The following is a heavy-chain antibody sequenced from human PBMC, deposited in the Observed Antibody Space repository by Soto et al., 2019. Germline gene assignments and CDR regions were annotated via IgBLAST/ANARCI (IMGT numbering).Heavy chain of an antibody. CDR2: MNPNSGNT. CDR1: GYTFTSYD. V-gene: IGHV1-8*01. J-gene: IGHJ6*03. D-gene: IGHD2-2*01. CDR3: ARGSSTPSSIVYYYYMDV. Sequence: ASVKVSCKASGYTFTSYDINWVRQATGQGLEWMGWMNPNSGNTGYAQKFQGRVTMTRNTSISTAYMELSSLRSEDTAVYYCARGSSTPSSIVYYYYMDVWGKGTTVTVSS.